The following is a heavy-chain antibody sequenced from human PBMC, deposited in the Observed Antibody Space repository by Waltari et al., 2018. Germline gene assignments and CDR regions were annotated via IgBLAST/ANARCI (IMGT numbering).Heavy chain of an antibody. J-gene: IGHJ4*02. D-gene: IGHD2-2*01. CDR2: MDKNGAT. CDR1: GGSISRGSFY. V-gene: IGHV4-61*02. CDR3: AREVVPAALGFGDFDY. Sequence: QVQLQESGPGLVKPSQTLSLTCTVSGGSISRGSFYWNWIRQPAGKGLGWVGRMDKNGATTYNPSLKRRVTLSLDTSKNQFSLELTSMTAADTATYYCAREVVPAALGFGDFDYWGRGTLVTVSS.